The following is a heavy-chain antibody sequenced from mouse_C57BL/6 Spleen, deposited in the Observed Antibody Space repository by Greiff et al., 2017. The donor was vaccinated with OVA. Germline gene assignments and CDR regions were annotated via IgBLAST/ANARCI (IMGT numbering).Heavy chain of an antibody. Sequence: EVQRVESGGGLVQPGGSLKLSCAASGFTFSDYGMAWVRQAPRKGPEWVAFISNLAYSIYYADTVTGRFTISRENATNTLYLEMSSLRSEDTAMYYCARLGNYWYFDVWGTGTTVTVSS. CDR3: ARLGNYWYFDV. J-gene: IGHJ1*03. CDR1: GFTFSDYG. V-gene: IGHV5-15*01. D-gene: IGHD2-1*01. CDR2: ISNLAYSI.